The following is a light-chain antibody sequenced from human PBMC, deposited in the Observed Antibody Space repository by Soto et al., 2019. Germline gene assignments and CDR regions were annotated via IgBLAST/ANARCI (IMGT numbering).Light chain of an antibody. CDR2: AAS. V-gene: IGKV1-12*01. CDR3: QQGNSFPFT. CDR1: RSVIYKSNNKNH. Sequence: DIVMTQSPDSLAVSLGERATMNCKCSRSVIYKSNNKNHLAWYQQKPGRAPKLLIYAASSLQSGVSSRFSGSGSGTDFTLTISSLQPEDFATYYCQQGNSFPFTFGPGTKVDN. J-gene: IGKJ3*01.